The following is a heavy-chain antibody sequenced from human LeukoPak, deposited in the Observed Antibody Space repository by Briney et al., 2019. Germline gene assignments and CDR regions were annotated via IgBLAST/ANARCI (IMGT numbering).Heavy chain of an antibody. J-gene: IGHJ4*02. CDR3: ATYSGYDRIFDY. D-gene: IGHD5-12*01. CDR1: GFTFSTYG. Sequence: GGSLRLSCEASGFTFSTYGMNWVRQAPGKGLEWVSYISGSSSAINYADSVKGRFTTSRDNAKSSLFLQMNSLRAEDTAVYYCATYSGYDRIFDYWGQGTLVTVSS. V-gene: IGHV3-48*01. CDR2: ISGSSSAI.